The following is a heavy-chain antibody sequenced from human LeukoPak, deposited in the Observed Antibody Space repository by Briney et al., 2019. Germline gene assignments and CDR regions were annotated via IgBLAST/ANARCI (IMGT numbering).Heavy chain of an antibody. J-gene: IGHJ4*02. V-gene: IGHV4-59*01. D-gene: IGHD6-13*01. CDR1: GGSISSYY. CDR2: ISYSGTT. CDR3: ARDRGNYFDY. Sequence: KPSETLSLTCTVSGGSISSYYWSWLRQPPGKGLEWIGYISYSGTTNYNPSLKSRVTISVAPSKNQFPLKLRSVTAPDTAVYYCARDRGNYFDYWGQGTLVTVSS.